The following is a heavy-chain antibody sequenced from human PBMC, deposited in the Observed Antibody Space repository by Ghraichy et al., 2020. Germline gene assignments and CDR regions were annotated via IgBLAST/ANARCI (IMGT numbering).Heavy chain of an antibody. CDR3: ARDGDTRSYYGSGPGYFDL. D-gene: IGHD3-10*01. Sequence: GESLNISCAASGFTFSSYSMNWVRQAPGKGLEWVSYISSSSSTIYYADSVKGRFTISRDNAKNSLYLQMNSLRDEDTAVYYCARDGDTRSYYGSGPGYFDLWGRDTLVTVSS. CDR1: GFTFSSYS. J-gene: IGHJ2*01. CDR2: ISSSSSTI. V-gene: IGHV3-48*02.